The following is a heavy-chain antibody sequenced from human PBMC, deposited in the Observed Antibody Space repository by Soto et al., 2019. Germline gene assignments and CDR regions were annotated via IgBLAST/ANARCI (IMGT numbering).Heavy chain of an antibody. Sequence: QVQLVQSGAEVKKPGASVKVSCKASGYTFTSYGISWVRQAPGQGLEWMGWISAYNGNTNYAQKLQGRVTMTTDTSTSTAYMERRSRRSDDTAVYYCARSGGWAGATNQDYYYYGMDVWGQGTTVTVSS. CDR3: ARSGGWAGATNQDYYYYGMDV. D-gene: IGHD1-26*01. CDR2: ISAYNGNT. CDR1: GYTFTSYG. J-gene: IGHJ6*02. V-gene: IGHV1-18*01.